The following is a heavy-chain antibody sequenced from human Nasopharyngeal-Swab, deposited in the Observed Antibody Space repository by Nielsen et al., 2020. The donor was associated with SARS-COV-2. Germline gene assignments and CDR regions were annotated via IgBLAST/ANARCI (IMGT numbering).Heavy chain of an antibody. J-gene: IGHJ6*02. Sequence: GESLKISCAASGFTVSSNYMSWVRQAPGKGLEWASVIYSGGSTYYADSVKGRFTISRDNSKNTLYLQMNSLRAEDTAVYYCAREWGGYCSSTSCQNYYGMDVWGQGTTVTVSS. CDR1: GFTVSSNY. D-gene: IGHD2-2*03. CDR2: IYSGGST. CDR3: AREWGGYCSSTSCQNYYGMDV. V-gene: IGHV3-53*01.